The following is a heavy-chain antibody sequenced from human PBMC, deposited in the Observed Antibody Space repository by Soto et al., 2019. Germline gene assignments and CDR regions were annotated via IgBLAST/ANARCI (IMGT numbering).Heavy chain of an antibody. J-gene: IGHJ5*02. CDR3: AKGLTIFGVVGIFDP. CDR2: MSFDGSDN. Sequence: QVQLVESGGGVVQPGRSLRLSCAASGFSFSSYGMHWVRQAPGKGLEWVAVMSFDGSDNYYGDSVKGRFTISRDNSKNTLYLQMNSLRVEETAVYFCAKGLTIFGVVGIFDPWGQGTLVTVSS. CDR1: GFSFSSYG. D-gene: IGHD3-3*01. V-gene: IGHV3-30*18.